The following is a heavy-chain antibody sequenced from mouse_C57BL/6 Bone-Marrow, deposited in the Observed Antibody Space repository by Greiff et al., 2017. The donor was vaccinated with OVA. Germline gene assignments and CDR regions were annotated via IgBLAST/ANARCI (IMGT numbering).Heavy chain of an antibody. D-gene: IGHD1-3*01. CDR3: QSGPY. CDR2: IYPGDGDT. CDR1: GYTFSTYW. Sequence: QVQLQQSGAELVMPGASVKISCKASGYTFSTYWMHWVKQRPGKGLEWIGKIYPGDGDTNYNGNFKGKATLTADKSSSTAYMQLSSLTSGDSAVYYLQSGPYRGYGNLVTVSA. V-gene: IGHV1-80*01. J-gene: IGHJ3*01.